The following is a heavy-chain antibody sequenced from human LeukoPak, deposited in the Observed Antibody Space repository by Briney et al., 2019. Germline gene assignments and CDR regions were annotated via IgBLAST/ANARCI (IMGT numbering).Heavy chain of an antibody. CDR2: ICHSGST. CDR3: ARVGSSWYHDY. D-gene: IGHD6-13*01. Sequence: SETLSPTCTVSGYSISSGYCWGWVRQPPGKGLEWIGGICHSGSTYYNPSLKSRVTISVDTSKNQFSLKLSSVTAADTAVYYCARVGSSWYHDYWGQGTLVTVSS. J-gene: IGHJ4*02. V-gene: IGHV4-38-2*02. CDR1: GYSISSGYC.